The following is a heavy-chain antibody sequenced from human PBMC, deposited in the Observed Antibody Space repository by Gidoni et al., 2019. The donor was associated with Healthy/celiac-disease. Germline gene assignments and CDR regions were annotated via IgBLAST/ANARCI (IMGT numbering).Heavy chain of an antibody. CDR3: ARGARTRPDWFDP. J-gene: IGHJ5*02. CDR2: IWYDGSNK. Sequence: QVQLVESGGGVVQPGRSLRLSCAASGFTLSSYGRHWGRQAPGKGLEWVAVIWYDGSNKYYADSVKGRFNISRDNSKNTLYLQMNSLRAEDTAVYYCARGARTRPDWFDPWGQGTLVTVSS. CDR1: GFTLSSYG. D-gene: IGHD6-6*01. V-gene: IGHV3-33*01.